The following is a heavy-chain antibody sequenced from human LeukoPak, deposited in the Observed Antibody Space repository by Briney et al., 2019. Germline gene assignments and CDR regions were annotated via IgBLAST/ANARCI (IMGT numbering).Heavy chain of an antibody. V-gene: IGHV3-30*04. Sequence: GGSLRLSCAASGFTFSSYAMHWVRQAPGKGLEWVAFISYDGSNKYYADSVKGRFTISRDNSKNTLYLQMNSLRAEDTAVYYCARGSVVVIAPFHYWGQGTLVTVSS. CDR3: ARGSVVVIAPFHY. CDR2: ISYDGSNK. D-gene: IGHD3-22*01. CDR1: GFTFSSYA. J-gene: IGHJ4*02.